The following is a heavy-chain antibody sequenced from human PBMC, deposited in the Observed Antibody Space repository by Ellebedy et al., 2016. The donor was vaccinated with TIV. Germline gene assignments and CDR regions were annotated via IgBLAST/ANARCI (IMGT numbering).Heavy chain of an antibody. CDR1: GFTFSDFY. V-gene: IGHV3-11*06. CDR3: AREDYGSEWTDS. D-gene: IGHD3-10*01. J-gene: IGHJ4*02. Sequence: GGSLRLXXVASGFTFSDFYMSWIRQAPGKGLEWVSFISSRSDYTTYADSVRGRFTISRDNAKNSLYLQMSSLRAEDTAVYYCAREDYGSEWTDSWGQGTLVTVYS. CDR2: ISSRSDYT.